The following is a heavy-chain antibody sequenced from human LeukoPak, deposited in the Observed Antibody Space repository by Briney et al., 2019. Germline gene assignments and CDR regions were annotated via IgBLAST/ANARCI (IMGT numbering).Heavy chain of an antibody. V-gene: IGHV1-2*06. CDR3: ARGPVDFWSGYSYYSYMDV. CDR1: GYTFTGYY. D-gene: IGHD3-3*01. CDR2: INPNSGGT. J-gene: IGHJ6*03. Sequence: GCSVKVSCKASGYTFTGYYMHWVGQAPGQGREWMGRINPNSGGTNYAQKFQGRVTMTRDTSISTAYMELSRLRSDDTAVYYCARGPVDFWSGYSYYSYMDVWGKGPTVPVSS.